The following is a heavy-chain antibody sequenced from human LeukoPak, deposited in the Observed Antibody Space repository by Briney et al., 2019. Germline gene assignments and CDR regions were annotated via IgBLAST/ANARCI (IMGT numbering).Heavy chain of an antibody. V-gene: IGHV3-9*01. CDR2: ISWNSGSI. CDR1: GFTFDDYA. CDR3: ASSYSSSWPTDRIFDY. D-gene: IGHD6-13*01. Sequence: GGSLRLSCAASGFTFDDYAMHWVRQAPGKGLEWVSGISWNSGSIGYADSVKGRFTISRDNAKNSLYLQMNSLRAEDTALYYCASSYSSSWPTDRIFDYWGQGTLVTVSS. J-gene: IGHJ4*02.